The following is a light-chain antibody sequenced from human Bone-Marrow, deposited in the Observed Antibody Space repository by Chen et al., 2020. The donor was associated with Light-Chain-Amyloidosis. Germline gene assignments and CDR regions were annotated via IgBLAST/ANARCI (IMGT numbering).Light chain of an antibody. J-gene: IGLJ3*02. Sequence: SYVLTQPSSVSGAPGQTATNACGGNNIGSTSVHWYQQTPGQAPQLVVYDERDRPSGIPERWSGSNSGNTATLTISMVEAGDEADYYCQVWDRSSDRPVFGGGTKLTVL. CDR1: NIGSTS. V-gene: IGLV3-21*02. CDR2: DER. CDR3: QVWDRSSDRPV.